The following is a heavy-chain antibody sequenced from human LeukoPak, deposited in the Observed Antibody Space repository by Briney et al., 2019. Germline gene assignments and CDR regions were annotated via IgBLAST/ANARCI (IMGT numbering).Heavy chain of an antibody. Sequence: GGSLRLSCAASGFTFSSYAMSWVRQAPGKGLEWVSTIGGSGGTTFYAGSVKDRFTISRDNSRAPLYLQMNSLRAEDTAVYYCAKHRGYSSGFYDYWGHGTLVTVSS. CDR1: GFTFSSYA. D-gene: IGHD6-19*01. CDR3: AKHRGYSSGFYDY. J-gene: IGHJ4*01. V-gene: IGHV3-23*01. CDR2: IGGSGGTT.